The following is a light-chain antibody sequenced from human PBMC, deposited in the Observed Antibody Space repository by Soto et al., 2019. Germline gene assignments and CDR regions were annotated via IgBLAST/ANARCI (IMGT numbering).Light chain of an antibody. V-gene: IGKV1-39*01. CDR3: QQSYGTLWT. CDR2: AAS. J-gene: IGKJ1*01. CDR1: QNINNY. Sequence: DIQMTQSPSSLSASVGDRVTVTCRASQNINNYLNWYQQKPGKAPKLLIYAASSLQSGVPSRFSGSGSGTDFTLNISSLQPEDFATYYCQQSYGTLWTFGQGTKVEIK.